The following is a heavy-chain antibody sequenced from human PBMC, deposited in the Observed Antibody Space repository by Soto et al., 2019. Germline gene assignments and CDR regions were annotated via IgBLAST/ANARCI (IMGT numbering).Heavy chain of an antibody. Sequence: PXGSLRLSCAASCFTFSSYGMHWVRQAPGKGLEWVAVISYDGSNKYYADSVKGRFTISRDNSKNTLYLQMNSLRAEDTAVYYCAKGRRRDSSGYPYYYYYGMDVWGQGTTVTVPS. J-gene: IGHJ6*02. V-gene: IGHV3-30*18. CDR1: CFTFSSYG. D-gene: IGHD3-22*01. CDR2: ISYDGSNK. CDR3: AKGRRRDSSGYPYYYYYGMDV.